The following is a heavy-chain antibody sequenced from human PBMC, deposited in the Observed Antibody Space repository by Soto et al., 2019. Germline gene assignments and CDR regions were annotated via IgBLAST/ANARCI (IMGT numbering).Heavy chain of an antibody. D-gene: IGHD4-17*01. CDR1: GLTFDYCA. V-gene: IGHV3-9*01. CDR3: AKCRGPVTTVTTGCAFDI. J-gene: IGHJ3*02. Sequence: CADSGLTFDYCAMHWVQQAQGKGLEWVSGISWNSGSIGYADSVKGRFTISRDNAKNSLYLQMNSLRAEDTALYYCAKCRGPVTTVTTGCAFDIWGQGTMVTVSS. CDR2: ISWNSGSI.